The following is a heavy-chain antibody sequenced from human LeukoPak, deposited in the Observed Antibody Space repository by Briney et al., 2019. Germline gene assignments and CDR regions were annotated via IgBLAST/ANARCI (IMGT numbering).Heavy chain of an antibody. D-gene: IGHD3-9*01. CDR3: AKMKERSWGRYFDWSSPYYFDY. Sequence: QPGGSLRLSCAASGFTFDDYAMHWVRQAPGKGLEWVSGISWNSGSIGYADSVKGRFTISRDNAKNSLYLQMNSLRAEDTALYYCAKMKERSWGRYFDWSSPYYFDYWGQGTLVTVSS. J-gene: IGHJ4*02. CDR1: GFTFDDYA. CDR2: ISWNSGSI. V-gene: IGHV3-9*01.